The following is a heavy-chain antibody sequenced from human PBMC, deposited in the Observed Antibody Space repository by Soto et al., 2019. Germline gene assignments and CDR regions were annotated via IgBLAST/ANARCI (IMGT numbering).Heavy chain of an antibody. CDR2: ISGYKGNT. CDR1: GLSFTGYG. V-gene: IGHV1-18*01. D-gene: IGHD3-3*01. J-gene: IGHJ4*02. Sequence: GASVKVSCKASGLSFTGYGFTWVRQAPGQGLEWMGWISGYKGNTNYSQKFQGRVTMTTDTSTSTAYMELRSLSSDDTAIYYCARVSITIFGVVIPPSFDYWGQGTLATVSS. CDR3: ARVSITIFGVVIPPSFDY.